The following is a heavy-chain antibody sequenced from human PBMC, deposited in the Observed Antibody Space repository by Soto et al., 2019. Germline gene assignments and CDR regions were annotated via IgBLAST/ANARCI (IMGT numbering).Heavy chain of an antibody. D-gene: IGHD3-10*01. V-gene: IGHV5-51*01. CDR1: GYSFTSYW. J-gene: IGHJ6*02. CDR3: ARSFSPYYYGSGSEFYGMDV. Sequence: GESLKISCKGSGYSFTSYWIGWVRQMPGKGLEWMGIIYPGDSDTRYSPSFQGQVTISADKSISTAYLQWSSLKASDTAMYYCARSFSPYYYGSGSEFYGMDVWGQGTTVTVSS. CDR2: IYPGDSDT.